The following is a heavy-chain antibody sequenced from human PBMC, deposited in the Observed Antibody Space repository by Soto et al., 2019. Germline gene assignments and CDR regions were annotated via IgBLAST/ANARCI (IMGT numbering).Heavy chain of an antibody. CDR3: ARQALYSNSYYSFAS. CDR2: MYYTGGT. CDR1: GGSISSSSNY. Sequence: TSETLSLTCTVSGGSISSSSNYWGWIRQPPGKGLEWIGSMYYTGGTYYNPSLKSRVTISVDTSKNQFSLKLSSVTAADTAVYYCARQALYSNSYYSFASWGKGPLVTV. V-gene: IGHV4-39*01. D-gene: IGHD6-13*01. J-gene: IGHJ4*02.